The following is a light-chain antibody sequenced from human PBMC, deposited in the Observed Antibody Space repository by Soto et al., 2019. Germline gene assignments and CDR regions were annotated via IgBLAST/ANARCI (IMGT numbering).Light chain of an antibody. J-gene: IGLJ2*01. CDR2: EDY. CDR3: QSYDSNTQHVI. Sequence: NFMLTQPHSVSESPGKTVIISCTRSSGSIVSNSVQWYQQRPGSAPTTVIYEDYQRPSGVPDRFSGSIDSSSNSASLTISGLKTEDEADYYCQSYDSNTQHVIFGGGTQLTVL. CDR1: SGSIVSNS. V-gene: IGLV6-57*04.